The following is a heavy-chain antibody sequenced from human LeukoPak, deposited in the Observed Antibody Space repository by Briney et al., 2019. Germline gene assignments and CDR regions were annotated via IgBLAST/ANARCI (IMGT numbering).Heavy chain of an antibody. Sequence: SGTLSLTCNVSGFSISSGYFWAWIRQPPGKGLEWIGCSRHSGGTFYSPSLESRVTISIDTSKNQFSLKLSSLTAADTAVYYCAREVGYWGQGILVTVSS. CDR1: GFSISSGYF. V-gene: IGHV4-38-2*02. CDR2: SRHSGGT. J-gene: IGHJ4*02. CDR3: AREVGY. D-gene: IGHD3-16*01.